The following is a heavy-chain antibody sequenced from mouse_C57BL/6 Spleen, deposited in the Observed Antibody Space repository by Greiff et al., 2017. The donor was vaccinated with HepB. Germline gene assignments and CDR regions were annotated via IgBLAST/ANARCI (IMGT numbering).Heavy chain of an antibody. Sequence: VQRVESGAELARPGASVKLSCKASGYTFTSYGISWVKQRTGQGLEWIGEIYPRSGNTYYNEKFKGKATLTADKSSSTAYMELRSLTSEDSAVYFCAVFYYGNYVFAYWGQGTLVTVSA. CDR3: AVFYYGNYVFAY. D-gene: IGHD2-1*01. J-gene: IGHJ3*01. CDR1: GYTFTSYG. V-gene: IGHV1-81*01. CDR2: IYPRSGNT.